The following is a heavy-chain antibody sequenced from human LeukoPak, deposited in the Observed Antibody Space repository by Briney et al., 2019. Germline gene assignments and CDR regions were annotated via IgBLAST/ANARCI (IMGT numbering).Heavy chain of an antibody. J-gene: IGHJ5*02. Sequence: PSETLSLICTVSAYSISNGFVWGWIRQPPGKGLEWIASIYHSGATYYDPSLKSRVTMSVDTSKNQFSLRLSSVTAADTAVYYCARSRYGGDEFDPWGQGTLVTVSS. CDR2: IYHSGAT. CDR1: AYSISNGFV. CDR3: ARSRYGGDEFDP. V-gene: IGHV4-38-2*02. D-gene: IGHD4-23*01.